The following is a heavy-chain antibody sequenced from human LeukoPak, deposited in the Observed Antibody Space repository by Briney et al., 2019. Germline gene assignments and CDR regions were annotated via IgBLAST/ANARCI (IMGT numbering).Heavy chain of an antibody. D-gene: IGHD3-9*01. Sequence: ASVKVSCKASGGTFSIYAISWVRQAPGQGLEWMGRIIPILGIANYAQKFQGRVTITADKSTSTAYMELSSLRSEDTAVYYCARDDTDDAFDIWGQGTMVTVSS. J-gene: IGHJ3*02. CDR2: IIPILGIA. V-gene: IGHV1-69*04. CDR3: ARDDTDDAFDI. CDR1: GGTFSIYA.